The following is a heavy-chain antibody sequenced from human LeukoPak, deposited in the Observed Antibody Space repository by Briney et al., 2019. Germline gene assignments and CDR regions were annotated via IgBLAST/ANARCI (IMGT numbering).Heavy chain of an antibody. CDR2: INPSGGST. CDR1: GYTFTTYY. CDR3: ARDRWQQLVQGVIYYYGMDV. Sequence: ASVKVSCKASGYTFTTYYLQWVRQAPGQGLEWMGIINPSGGSTSYAQKFQGRVTMTRDTSTSTVYMELSSLRSEDTAVYYCARDRWQQLVQGVIYYYGMDVWGQGTTVTVSS. J-gene: IGHJ6*02. V-gene: IGHV1-46*01. D-gene: IGHD6-13*01.